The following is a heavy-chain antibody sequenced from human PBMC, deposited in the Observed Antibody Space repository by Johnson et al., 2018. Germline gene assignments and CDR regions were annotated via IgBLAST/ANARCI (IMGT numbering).Heavy chain of an antibody. V-gene: IGHV1-8*01. Sequence: QVKLVQSGAEVKKPGASXKVSCKTSGYTFTSYDINWVRQATGQGLEWMGWMNPNSGNTGVAHKFQGRVTMTRNISISTAYMALNSLKSEATAVYYCARASPDHVMLVVGGAFDIWGQGTMVTVSS. CDR2: MNPNSGNT. J-gene: IGHJ3*02. CDR1: GYTFTSYD. CDR3: ARASPDHVMLVVGGAFDI. D-gene: IGHD3-22*01.